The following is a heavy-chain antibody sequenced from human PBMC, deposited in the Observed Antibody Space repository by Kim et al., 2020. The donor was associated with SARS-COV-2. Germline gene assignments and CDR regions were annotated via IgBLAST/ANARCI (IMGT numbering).Heavy chain of an antibody. V-gene: IGHV3-7*03. Sequence: VDSVKGRFPISRESAKTSLYLKMNGVRAEDTAVYYCARDYYYDSRGYYCYWGQGTLVTVSS. CDR3: ARDYYYDSRGYYCY. D-gene: IGHD3-22*01. J-gene: IGHJ4*02.